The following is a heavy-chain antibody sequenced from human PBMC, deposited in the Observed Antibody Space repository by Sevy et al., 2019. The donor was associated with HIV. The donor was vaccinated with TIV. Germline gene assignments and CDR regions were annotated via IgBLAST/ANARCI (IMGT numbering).Heavy chain of an antibody. CDR3: VREESSSWYGGWFDP. V-gene: IGHV3-21*01. J-gene: IGHJ5*02. CDR1: GFTFSSYS. Sequence: GGSLRLSCAASGFTFSSYSMNWVRQAPGKGLEWVSSISSSSSYIYYADSVKGRFTISRDNAKNSLYLQMNSLRAEDTAVYYCVREESSSWYGGWFDPWGQGTLVTVSS. CDR2: ISSSSSYI. D-gene: IGHD6-13*01.